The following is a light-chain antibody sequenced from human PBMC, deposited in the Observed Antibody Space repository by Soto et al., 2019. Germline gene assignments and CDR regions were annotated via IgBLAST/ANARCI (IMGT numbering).Light chain of an antibody. CDR3: QQYDISPIT. CDR2: GAS. CDR1: QSISSSF. V-gene: IGKV3-20*01. Sequence: GELASLYCGASQSISSSFLAWYQQKPGQAPRLLIYGASSRATGIPDRFSGTGSETDFTLTISRLEPEDFAVYYCQQYDISPITFGQGTRLEIK. J-gene: IGKJ5*01.